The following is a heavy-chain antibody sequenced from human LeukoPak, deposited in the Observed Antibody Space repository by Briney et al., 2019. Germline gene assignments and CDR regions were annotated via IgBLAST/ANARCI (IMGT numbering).Heavy chain of an antibody. D-gene: IGHD6-19*01. J-gene: IGHJ4*02. Sequence: GGSLRLSCAASGFTFSSYSMNWVRQAPGKGLEWVSSISSSSSYIYYADSVKGRFTISRGNAKNTLYLQMNSLRAEDTAVYYCARAIAVAGPKDAWAFDYWGQGTLVTVSS. V-gene: IGHV3-21*01. CDR1: GFTFSSYS. CDR3: ARAIAVAGPKDAWAFDY. CDR2: ISSSSSYI.